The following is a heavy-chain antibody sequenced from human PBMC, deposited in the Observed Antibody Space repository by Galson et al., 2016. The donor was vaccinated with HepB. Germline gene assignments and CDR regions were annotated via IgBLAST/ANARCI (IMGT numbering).Heavy chain of an antibody. J-gene: IGHJ6*03. V-gene: IGHV3-53*01. D-gene: IGHD3-22*01. Sequence: SLRLSCAPSGFSVSNNYMNWVRQAPGKGLEWVSVIYSGDYTYYADSVKGRFTISRDISKNTLYLQMNRLRAEDTAVYYCARDLVVTRKYYYYHYMDVWGKGTTVTVSS. CDR2: IYSGDYT. CDR3: ARDLVVTRKYYYYHYMDV. CDR1: GFSVSNNY.